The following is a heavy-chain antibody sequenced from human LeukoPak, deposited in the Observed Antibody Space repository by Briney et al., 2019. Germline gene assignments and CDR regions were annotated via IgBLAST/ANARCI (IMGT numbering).Heavy chain of an antibody. CDR2: INHSGSI. CDR1: GGSFSGYY. Sequence: PSETLSLTCAVYGGSFSGYYWSWIRQPPGKGLEWIGEINHSGSINYNPSLKSRVTISVDTSKNQFSLKLSSVTAADTAVYYCARGLSYSTRNWFDPWGQGTLVTVSS. J-gene: IGHJ5*02. D-gene: IGHD6-13*01. V-gene: IGHV4-34*01. CDR3: ARGLSYSTRNWFDP.